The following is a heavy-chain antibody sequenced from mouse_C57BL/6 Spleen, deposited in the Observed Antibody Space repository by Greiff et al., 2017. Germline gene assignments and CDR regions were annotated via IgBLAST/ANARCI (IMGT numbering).Heavy chain of an antibody. CDR1: GYSITSGYY. V-gene: IGHV3-6*01. CDR3: ARDTDYYGSSYYAMDY. J-gene: IGHJ4*01. D-gene: IGHD1-1*01. Sequence: VQLQQSGPGLVKPSQSLSLTCSVTGYSITSGYYWNWIRQFPGNKLEWMGYISYDGSNNYNPSLKNRISITRDTSKNQFFLKLNSVTTEDTATYYCARDTDYYGSSYYAMDYWGQGTSVTVSS. CDR2: ISYDGSN.